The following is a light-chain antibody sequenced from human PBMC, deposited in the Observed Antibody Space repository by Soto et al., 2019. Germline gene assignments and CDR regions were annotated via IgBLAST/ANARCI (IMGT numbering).Light chain of an antibody. J-gene: IGKJ2*01. Sequence: EIVLTQSPATLSLSPGERATLSCRASQIVGRYLAWYQQKPGQAPRLLIYDTSSRATGIPDRFSGSGSGTDFTLTISRLEPEDFVVYYCQQYSSLPHTFGQGTKLEVK. V-gene: IGKV3-20*01. CDR3: QQYSSLPHT. CDR1: QIVGRY. CDR2: DTS.